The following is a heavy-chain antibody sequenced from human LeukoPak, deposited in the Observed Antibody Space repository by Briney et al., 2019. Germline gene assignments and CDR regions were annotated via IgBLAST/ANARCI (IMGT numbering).Heavy chain of an antibody. Sequence: GRPLRLSCAASGFIFGSYAMHWVRQAPGKGLEWVAILSYDGNNKYYADSVKGRFTISRDNSKYALYLQMNSLRAEDTAVYYCARDKDYVRYYYMDVWGKGTTVTVSS. D-gene: IGHD3-16*01. J-gene: IGHJ6*03. CDR3: ARDKDYVRYYYMDV. V-gene: IGHV3-30*04. CDR2: LSYDGNNK. CDR1: GFIFGSYA.